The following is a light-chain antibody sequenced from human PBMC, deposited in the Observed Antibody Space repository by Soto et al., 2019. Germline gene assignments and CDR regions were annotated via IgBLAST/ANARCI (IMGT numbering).Light chain of an antibody. CDR3: QQYSSYSFT. CDR2: DAS. Sequence: IQMTQSPSTLSASVGDRVIITCRASQSIGSWLAWYQQRPGKAPKVLIYDASSLESGVPSRFSGSGSGTEFTLTISSLQPDDFATYYCQQYSSYSFTFGPGTKVEIK. V-gene: IGKV1-5*01. CDR1: QSIGSW. J-gene: IGKJ3*01.